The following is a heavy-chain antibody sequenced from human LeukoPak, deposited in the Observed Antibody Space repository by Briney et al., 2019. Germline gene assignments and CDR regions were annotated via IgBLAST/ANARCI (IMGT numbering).Heavy chain of an antibody. CDR1: GGSISSYY. V-gene: IGHV4-59*01. J-gene: IGHJ3*02. D-gene: IGHD6-13*01. CDR2: IYYSGST. Sequence: SETLSLTCTVSGGSISSYYWSWIRQPPGKGLEWIGYIYYSGSTNYNPSLKSQVTISVDTSKNQFSLKLSSVTAADTAVYYCARRSSSWYRGAFDIWGQGTMVTVSS. CDR3: ARRSSSWYRGAFDI.